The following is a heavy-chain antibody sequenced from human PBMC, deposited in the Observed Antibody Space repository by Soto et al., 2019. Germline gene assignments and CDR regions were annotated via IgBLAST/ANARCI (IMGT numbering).Heavy chain of an antibody. J-gene: IGHJ6*03. Sequence: GGSLRLSCAASGFTFSSYYMNWVRQAPGKGLEWVSSISSGSSYIYYADSVKGRFTISRDNAKNSLYLQMNTLRAEDTAVYYSVRGGVAAPAHYNDRDVLARRTAVTVS. D-gene: IGHD2-15*01. CDR3: VRGGVAAPAHYNDRDV. V-gene: IGHV3-21*01. CDR2: ISSGSSYI. CDR1: GFTFSSYY.